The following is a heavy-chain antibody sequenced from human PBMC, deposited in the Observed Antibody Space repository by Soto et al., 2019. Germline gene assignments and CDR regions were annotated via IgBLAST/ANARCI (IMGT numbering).Heavy chain of an antibody. CDR2: IYHSGST. J-gene: IGHJ4*02. CDR1: GGSISSGGYS. CDR3: ARSAYCTNGVCQFDY. Sequence: QLQLQESGSGLVKPSQTLSLTCAVSGGSISSGGYSWSWIRQPPGKGLEWIGYIYHSGSTYYNPSLKSRVTISVDRSKNQFSLKLSSVTAADTAVYYCARSAYCTNGVCQFDYRGQGTLVTVSS. V-gene: IGHV4-30-2*01. D-gene: IGHD2-8*01.